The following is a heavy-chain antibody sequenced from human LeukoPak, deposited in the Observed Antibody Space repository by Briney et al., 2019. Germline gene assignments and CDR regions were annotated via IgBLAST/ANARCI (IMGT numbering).Heavy chain of an antibody. CDR1: GFTFSSYA. V-gene: IGHV3-30-3*02. Sequence: GGSLRLSCAASGFTFSSYAMHWVRQAPGKGLEWVAVISYDGSNKYYADSVKGRFTISRDNSRNTLYLQMNSLRAEDTAVYYCAKCTSSSWYLPPFDYWGQGTLVTVSS. CDR3: AKCTSSSWYLPPFDY. D-gene: IGHD6-13*01. J-gene: IGHJ4*02. CDR2: ISYDGSNK.